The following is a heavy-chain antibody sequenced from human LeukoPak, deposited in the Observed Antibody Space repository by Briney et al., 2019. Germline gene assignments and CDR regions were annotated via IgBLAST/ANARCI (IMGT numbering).Heavy chain of an antibody. Sequence: GGSLRLSCAASGFTFSNFWMNWVRQAPGKGLEWVANIKQDGSVKHYVDSVKGRFTISRDTAKNSLYLQMNSLRAEDTAVYYCASGNYRGAFDFWGQGTLVTVSS. CDR2: IKQDGSVK. V-gene: IGHV3-7*01. CDR3: ASGNYRGAFDF. D-gene: IGHD1-7*01. CDR1: GFTFSNFW. J-gene: IGHJ4*02.